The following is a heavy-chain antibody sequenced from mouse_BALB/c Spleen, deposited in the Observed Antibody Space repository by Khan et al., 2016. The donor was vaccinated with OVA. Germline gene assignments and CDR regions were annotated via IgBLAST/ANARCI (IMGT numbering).Heavy chain of an antibody. CDR3: ARDRLRLAMDY. CDR1: GFSLTSYG. CDR2: IWTGGNT. Sequence: VQLKQSGPGLVAPSQSLSITCTVSGFSLTSYGVHWVRQPPGKGLEWLGVIWTGGNTNYKSALMSRLSISTDNSKSQVFLKMNSLQTADTAMYYCARDRLRLAMDYWGQGTSVTVSS. V-gene: IGHV2-9*02. D-gene: IGHD2-4*01. J-gene: IGHJ4*01.